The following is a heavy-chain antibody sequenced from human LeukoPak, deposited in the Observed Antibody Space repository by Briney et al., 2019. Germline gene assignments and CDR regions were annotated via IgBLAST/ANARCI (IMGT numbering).Heavy chain of an antibody. V-gene: IGHV3-64D*09. CDR1: GFTFSWYA. D-gene: IGHD6-19*01. CDR2: ISSNGGST. Sequence: GGSLRLSCSASGFTFSWYAMHWVRQAPGKGLEYVSTISSNGGSTYYADSVKGRFTISRDNSKNTLYLQMSGLRAEDTAVYYCVKASSAWYEGYFDYWGQGTLVTVSS. CDR3: VKASSAWYEGYFDY. J-gene: IGHJ4*02.